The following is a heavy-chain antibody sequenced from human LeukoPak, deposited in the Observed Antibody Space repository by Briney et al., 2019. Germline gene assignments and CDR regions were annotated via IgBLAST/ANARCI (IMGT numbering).Heavy chain of an antibody. V-gene: IGHV6-1*01. CDR2: TYYRSKWYN. CDR3: ARDNYGDYYPNFDY. Sequence: SPTLSLTFAISGDSVSINSAAWNWIRQSPARGLEWLGRTYYRSKWYNDYAVSVKSRITINPDTSKNQFSLQLNSVTPEDTAAYYCARDNYGDYYPNFDYWGQGTLVTVSS. D-gene: IGHD4-17*01. J-gene: IGHJ4*02. CDR1: GDSVSINSAA.